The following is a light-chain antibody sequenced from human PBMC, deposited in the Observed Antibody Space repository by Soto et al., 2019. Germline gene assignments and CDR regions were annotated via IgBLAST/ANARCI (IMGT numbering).Light chain of an antibody. CDR2: EVT. CDR3: SSFTISDTML. J-gene: IGLJ2*01. V-gene: IGLV2-14*01. CDR1: DSDIGTYNY. Sequence: QSALTQPASVSGSPGQSITISGTGSDSDIGTYNYVSWYQHLPGKAPRLIIYEVTNRPSGISNRFSGSKSGNTASLTISGLQAEDDADYYCSSFTISDTMLFGGGTTLTVL.